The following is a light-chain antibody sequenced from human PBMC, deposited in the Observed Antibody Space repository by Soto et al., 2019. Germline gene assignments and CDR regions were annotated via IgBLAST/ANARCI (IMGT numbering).Light chain of an antibody. CDR1: QGFSTW. CDR3: QQANSFPRT. J-gene: IGKJ4*01. CDR2: SAS. Sequence: DIQMTQSPSSVSASVGDRVTITCRASQGFSTWLAWYRRKPGRAPELLIYSASSLHSGVPSRFSGRGSGTDFTLTISSLPPEECAAYYCQQANSFPRTFGGGTEVEIK. V-gene: IGKV1-12*01.